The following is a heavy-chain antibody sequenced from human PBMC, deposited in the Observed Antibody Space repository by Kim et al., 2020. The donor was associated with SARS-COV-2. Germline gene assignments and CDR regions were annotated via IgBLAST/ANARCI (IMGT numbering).Heavy chain of an antibody. J-gene: IGHJ6*02. Sequence: GGSLRLSCVGSGFTPINYALTWVRHSPRRGLEWVSSITGGGVSAYYADSVKGRFTISRDNSRSTLYLQMNSLRVDDTAVYYCAKVPAVAGRSYYYYGMDVWGQGTTVTVSS. D-gene: IGHD6-19*01. CDR3: AKVPAVAGRSYYYYGMDV. V-gene: IGHV3-23*01. CDR2: ITGGGVSA. CDR1: GFTPINYA.